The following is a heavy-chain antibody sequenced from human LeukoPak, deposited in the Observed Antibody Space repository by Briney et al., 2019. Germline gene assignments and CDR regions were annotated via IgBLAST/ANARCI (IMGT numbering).Heavy chain of an antibody. CDR1: GFSFSTYG. CDR3: AKDSNLYFDQTYFDY. J-gene: IGHJ4*02. CDR2: IRFDGGKK. V-gene: IGHV3-30*02. Sequence: ETGGSLRLSCAASGFSFSTYGFHWVRQAPGKGLEWVTFIRFDGGKKNYADSVKGRFAISRDNSKNTVYLQMNSLRAEDTALYYCAKDSNLYFDQTYFDYWGQGTLVTVSS. D-gene: IGHD3-9*01.